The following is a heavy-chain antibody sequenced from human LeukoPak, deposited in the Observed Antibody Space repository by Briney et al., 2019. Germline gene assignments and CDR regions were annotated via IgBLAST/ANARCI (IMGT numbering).Heavy chain of an antibody. CDR1: GFSLSTSGMC. CDR2: IDWDDDK. D-gene: IGHD3-22*01. V-gene: IGHV2-70*11. CDR3: ARSISDSSGYYYSDY. Sequence: SGPALVKPTQTLTLTCTFSGFSLSTSGMCVSWIRQPPGKALEWLARIDWDDDKYYSTSLKTRLTISKDTSKNQVVLTMTNMDPVDTATYYCARSISDSSGYYYSDYWGQGTLVTVSS. J-gene: IGHJ4*02.